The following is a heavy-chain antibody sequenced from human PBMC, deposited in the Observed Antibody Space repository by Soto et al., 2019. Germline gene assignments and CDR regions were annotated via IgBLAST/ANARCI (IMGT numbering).Heavy chain of an antibody. CDR2: IYYSGST. CDR3: APYYYDSSGYYRYFDY. CDR1: GSSVRSGSYY. V-gene: IGHV4-61*01. D-gene: IGHD3-22*01. J-gene: IGHJ4*02. Sequence: QVQLQESGPGLVKPSETLSLTCTVSGSSVRSGSYYWSWIRQPPGKGLEWIGYIYYSGSTNYNPSLKSRVTISVDMSKNQFSLKLSSVTAADTAVYYCAPYYYDSSGYYRYFDYWGQGTLVTVSS.